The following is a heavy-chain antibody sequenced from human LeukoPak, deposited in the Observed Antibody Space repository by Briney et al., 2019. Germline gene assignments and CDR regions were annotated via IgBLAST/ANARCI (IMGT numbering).Heavy chain of an antibody. Sequence: ASVKVSCKASGYTFTGYYMHWVRQAPGQGLEWMGWINPNSGGTNYAQKFQGRVTMTRDTSISTAYMELSSLRSEDTAVYYCATATSPVDSSGWYWFDPWGQGTLVTVSS. D-gene: IGHD6-19*01. V-gene: IGHV1-2*02. CDR1: GYTFTGYY. CDR3: ATATSPVDSSGWYWFDP. CDR2: INPNSGGT. J-gene: IGHJ5*02.